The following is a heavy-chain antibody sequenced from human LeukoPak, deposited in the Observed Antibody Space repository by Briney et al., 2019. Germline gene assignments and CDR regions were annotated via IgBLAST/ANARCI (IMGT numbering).Heavy chain of an antibody. D-gene: IGHD2/OR15-2a*01. CDR1: EFNFSSYG. CDR2: ISYDGSNK. Sequence: GGSLRLYCASSEFNFSSYGMHWVHQAPGTGLEWVAVISYDGSNKYYADSVKGRFTIPRDNSKNTLYLQMNSLRAEDTAVYYCAKDTFLDYWGQGTLVTVSS. CDR3: AKDTFLDY. V-gene: IGHV3-30*18. J-gene: IGHJ4*02.